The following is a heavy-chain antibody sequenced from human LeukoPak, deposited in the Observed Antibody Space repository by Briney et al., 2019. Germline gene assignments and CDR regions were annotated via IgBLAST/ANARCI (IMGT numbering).Heavy chain of an antibody. Sequence: SVKVSCKASGGTFSSYAISWVRQAPGQGLEWMGGIIPIFGTANYAQKFQGRVTITADESTSTAYMELSSLRSEDTAVYYCASHPGYGSGKGSWFDPWGQGTLVTVSS. CDR3: ASHPGYGSGKGSWFDP. D-gene: IGHD3-10*01. CDR1: GGTFSSYA. V-gene: IGHV1-69*13. CDR2: IIPIFGTA. J-gene: IGHJ5*02.